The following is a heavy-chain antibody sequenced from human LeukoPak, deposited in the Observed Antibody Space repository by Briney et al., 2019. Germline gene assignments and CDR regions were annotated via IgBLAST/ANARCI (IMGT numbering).Heavy chain of an antibody. CDR2: ISSSGSTI. D-gene: IGHD6-13*01. CDR1: GFTFSDYY. J-gene: IGHJ1*01. Sequence: GGSLRLSCAASGFTFSDYYMSWIRQAPGKGLEWVSYISSSGSTIYYADSVKGRFTISRDNAKNSLYLQMNSLRAEDTAVYYCATIAAAGKYFQHWGQGTLVTVSS. CDR3: ATIAAAGKYFQH. V-gene: IGHV3-11*01.